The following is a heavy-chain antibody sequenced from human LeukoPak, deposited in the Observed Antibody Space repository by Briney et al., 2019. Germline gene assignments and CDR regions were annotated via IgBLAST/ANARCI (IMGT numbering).Heavy chain of an antibody. D-gene: IGHD3-22*01. V-gene: IGHV3-33*01. CDR1: GFTFSSYG. Sequence: GRSLRLSCAASGFTFSSYGMHWVRQAPGKGLEWVAVIRYDGSNKYYADSVKGRFTISRDNSKNTLYLQMNSLRAEDTAVYYCARDSYYYDSSGYYYGVVDYWGQGTLVTVSS. CDR3: ARDSYYYDSSGYYYGVVDY. CDR2: IRYDGSNK. J-gene: IGHJ4*02.